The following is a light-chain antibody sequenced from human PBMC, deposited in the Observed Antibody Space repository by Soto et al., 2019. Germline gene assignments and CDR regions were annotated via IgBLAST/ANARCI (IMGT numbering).Light chain of an antibody. J-gene: IGKJ2*01. CDR2: DAS. CDR3: RQRSNWPLYT. V-gene: IGKV3-11*01. Sequence: EIVLTQSPATLSLSPGERATLSCRASQSVSSYLAWYQQKPGQAPRLLIYDASNRATGIPARFSGSGSGTDFPLTSSSLEPEDFAVYYCRQRSNWPLYTVGQGTKLEIK. CDR1: QSVSSY.